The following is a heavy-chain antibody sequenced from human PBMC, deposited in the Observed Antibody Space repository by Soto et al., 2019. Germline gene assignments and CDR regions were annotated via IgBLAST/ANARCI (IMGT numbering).Heavy chain of an antibody. J-gene: IGHJ4*02. CDR2: MNPNSGNT. D-gene: IGHD3-10*01. CDR3: ARVRGSANYKYYFDY. Sequence: ASVKVSCKTSGYTFTSSDINWVRQATGQGLEWMGWMNPNSGNTGYAQRFQGRVTMTSNTSINTTYMELSSLRSEDTAVYYCARVRGSANYKYYFDYWGQGTLVTVS. CDR1: GYTFTSSD. V-gene: IGHV1-8*01.